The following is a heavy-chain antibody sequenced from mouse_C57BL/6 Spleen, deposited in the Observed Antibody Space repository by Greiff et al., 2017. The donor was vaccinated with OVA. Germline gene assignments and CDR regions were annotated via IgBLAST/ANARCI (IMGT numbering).Heavy chain of an antibody. CDR2: IHPSDSDT. CDR1: GYTFTSYW. Sequence: QVQMQQPGAELVKPGASVKVSCKASGYTFTSYWMHWVKQRPGQGLEWIGRIHPSDSDTNYNQKFKGKATLTVDKSSSTAYMQLSSLTSEDSAVYYCASLTTVEGYFDVWGTGTTVTVSS. V-gene: IGHV1-74*01. D-gene: IGHD1-1*01. J-gene: IGHJ1*03. CDR3: ASLTTVEGYFDV.